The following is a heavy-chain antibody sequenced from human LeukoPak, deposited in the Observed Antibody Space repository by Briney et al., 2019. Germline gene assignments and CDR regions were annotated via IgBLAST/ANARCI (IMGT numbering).Heavy chain of an antibody. CDR3: ARLDHSLWITDY. CDR2: INHSGST. V-gene: IGHV4-34*01. J-gene: IGHJ4*01. Sequence: SETLSLTCAVYGGSFSGYYWSWIRQPPGKGLEWIGEINHSGSTNYNPSLKSRVTISVDTSKNQVSLNLRSVTVADTAIYYCARLDHSLWITDYWGHGTLVTVSS. D-gene: IGHD2-2*03. CDR1: GGSFSGYY.